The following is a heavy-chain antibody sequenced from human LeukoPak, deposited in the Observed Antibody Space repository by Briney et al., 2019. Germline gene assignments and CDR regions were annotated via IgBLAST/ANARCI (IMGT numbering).Heavy chain of an antibody. V-gene: IGHV3-33*01. CDR3: ARDQGSGYDFAFDY. CDR2: IWYDGSNK. Sequence: GRSLRLSCAASGFTFSSYGMHWVRQAPGKGLEWVAVIWYDGSNKYYADSVKGRSTISRDNSKNTLYLQMNSLRAEDTAVYYCARDQGSGYDFAFDYWGQGTLVTVSS. J-gene: IGHJ4*02. D-gene: IGHD5-12*01. CDR1: GFTFSSYG.